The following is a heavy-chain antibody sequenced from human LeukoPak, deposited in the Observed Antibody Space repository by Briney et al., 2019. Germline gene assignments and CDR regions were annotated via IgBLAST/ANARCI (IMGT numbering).Heavy chain of an antibody. J-gene: IGHJ4*02. CDR1: GFTFSSSA. D-gene: IGHD3-16*01. CDR3: ARDPERYLRMGHYDY. V-gene: IGHV3-21*01. Sequence: PGESLRLSCAGSGFTFSSSAMNWVRQVPGKGLECVSSSYYDSSHIYYAASVRGRFSISRDNARDSVYLQMDSLRADDTAVYYCARDPERYLRMGHYDYWGQGTLVIVSS. CDR2: SYYDSSHI.